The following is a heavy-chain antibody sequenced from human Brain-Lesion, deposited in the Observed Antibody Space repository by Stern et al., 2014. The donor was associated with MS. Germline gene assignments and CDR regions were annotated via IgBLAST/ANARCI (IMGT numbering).Heavy chain of an antibody. CDR2: INPNTGGT. Sequence: QVQLVQSGAEVKKPGASVKGSCKTSGYIFTGYYIHWVRQAPGQGLEWMAWINPNTGGTKYAQKFQGRVTMSRATSISTAYVELSSLPSDATAVYYCARDQRGITIFGVVTDYYYLGMDVWGQGTTVTVSS. CDR3: ARDQRGITIFGVVTDYYYLGMDV. D-gene: IGHD3-3*01. V-gene: IGHV1-2*02. J-gene: IGHJ6*02. CDR1: GYIFTGYY.